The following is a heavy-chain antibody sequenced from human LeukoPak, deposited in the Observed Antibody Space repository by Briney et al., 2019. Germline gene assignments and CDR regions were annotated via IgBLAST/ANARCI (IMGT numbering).Heavy chain of an antibody. J-gene: IGHJ6*03. CDR3: ARQWLQFPYYYYYMDV. V-gene: IGHV4-61*02. D-gene: IGHD5-24*01. CDR1: GGSISSGTYY. CDR2: IYPNGRT. Sequence: SETLSLTCTVSGGSISSGTYYWHWIRQPAGKGLEWIGRIYPNGRTEYNPSLKSRATILLDTSKNQFSLKLSSVTAADTAVYYCARQWLQFPYYYYYMDVWGKGTTVTISS.